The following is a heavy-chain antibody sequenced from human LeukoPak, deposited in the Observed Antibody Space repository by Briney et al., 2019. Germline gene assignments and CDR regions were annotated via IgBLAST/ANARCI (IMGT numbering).Heavy chain of an antibody. D-gene: IGHD6-19*01. CDR3: ARSPRIAVAGTFDY. J-gene: IGHJ4*02. V-gene: IGHV1-3*03. CDR2: INAGNGNT. Sequence: ASVKVSCKASGYTFTSYAMHWVRQAPGQRLEWMGWINAGNGNTKYSQEFQGRVTITRDTSASTAYMELSSPRSEDMAVYYCARSPRIAVAGTFDYWGQGTLVTVSS. CDR1: GYTFTSYA.